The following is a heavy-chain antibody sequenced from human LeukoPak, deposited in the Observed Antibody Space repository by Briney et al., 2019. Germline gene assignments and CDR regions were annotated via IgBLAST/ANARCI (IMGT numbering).Heavy chain of an antibody. Sequence: GGSLRLSCAASGFTFSSYAMSWVRQAPGKGLEWVSAISGNGGGTYYADSVRGRFTISRDNSRNTLYLQMNSLRAEDTAVYYCARVSGEVVRYYFDYWGQGTLVTVSS. CDR1: GFTFSSYA. CDR3: ARVSGEVVRYYFDY. V-gene: IGHV3-23*01. J-gene: IGHJ4*02. CDR2: ISGNGGGT. D-gene: IGHD2-15*01.